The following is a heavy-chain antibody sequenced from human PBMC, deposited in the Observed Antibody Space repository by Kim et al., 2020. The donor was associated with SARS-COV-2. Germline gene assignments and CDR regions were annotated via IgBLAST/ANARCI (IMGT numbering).Heavy chain of an antibody. CDR3: AKDGVGWSYSYGTHYYFDY. V-gene: IGHV3-43*01. D-gene: IGHD5-18*01. Sequence: GGSLRLSCAASGFTFDDYTMHWVRQAPGKGLEWVSLISWDGGSTYYADSVKGRFTISRDNSKNSLYLQMNSLRTEDTALYYCAKDGVGWSYSYGTHYYFDYWGQGTLVTVSS. CDR1: GFTFDDYT. J-gene: IGHJ4*02. CDR2: ISWDGGST.